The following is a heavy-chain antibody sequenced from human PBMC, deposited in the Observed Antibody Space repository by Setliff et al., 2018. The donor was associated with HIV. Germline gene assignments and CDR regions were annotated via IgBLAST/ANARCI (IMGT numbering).Heavy chain of an antibody. CDR2: IHSGGST. V-gene: IGHV3-66*04. J-gene: IGHJ4*02. CDR3: ARRAYCSSTTCFDN. D-gene: IGHD2-2*01. CDR1: GFTFSTYE. Sequence: GGSLRLSCVASGFTFSTYEMNWIRQAPGRGLEWVSVIHSGGSTYYADSLKGRFTISRDTSKNTLYLQMNSLRAEDTAVYYCARRAYCSSTTCFDNWGQGTLVTVSS.